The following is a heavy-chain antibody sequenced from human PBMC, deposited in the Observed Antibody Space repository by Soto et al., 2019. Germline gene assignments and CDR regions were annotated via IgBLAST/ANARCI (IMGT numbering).Heavy chain of an antibody. J-gene: IGHJ6*02. Sequence: QVQVVQSGAEVKRPGSSVNVSCKASGGYFNNRQTLNSYPISWVRQAPGQGLEWMGGIIPLFGTTNYAQRFQGRVTITADKSTSTTYLELNNVTSAYTAVYYCAKSWGVEIYYYYYAMDVWGQGTTVNVSS. D-gene: IGHD3-16*01. CDR2: IIPLFGTT. CDR1: GGYFNNRQTLNSYP. V-gene: IGHV1-69*06. CDR3: AKSWGVEIYYYYYAMDV.